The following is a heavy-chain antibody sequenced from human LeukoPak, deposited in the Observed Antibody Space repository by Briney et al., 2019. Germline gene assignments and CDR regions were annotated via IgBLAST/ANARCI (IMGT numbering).Heavy chain of an antibody. Sequence: PGRSLRLSCAASGFTFSDYNMHWVRQAPGKGLDWVALMSPDGNKKYYADSVKGRFTISRDNSKSTLYLQMNSLRAEDTAVYYCAKDRHSSGRYGLDVWGQGTTVTVSS. V-gene: IGHV3-30-3*01. CDR2: MSPDGNKK. CDR1: GFTFSDYN. J-gene: IGHJ6*02. D-gene: IGHD6-19*01. CDR3: AKDRHSSGRYGLDV.